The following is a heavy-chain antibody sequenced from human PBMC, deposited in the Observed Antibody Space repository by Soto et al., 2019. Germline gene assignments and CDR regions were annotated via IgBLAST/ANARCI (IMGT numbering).Heavy chain of an antibody. V-gene: IGHV3-48*01. CDR2: ISSSSSTI. J-gene: IGHJ6*02. D-gene: IGHD3-9*01. Sequence: EVQLVESGGGLVQPGGSLRLSCAASGFTFSSYSMNWVRQAPGKGLEWVSYISSSSSTIYYADSVKGRFTISRDNAKNSLYLQMNSLRAEDTAVYYGARAGSYYDILTGEYYYSYGMDVWGQGTTVTVSS. CDR1: GFTFSSYS. CDR3: ARAGSYYDILTGEYYYSYGMDV.